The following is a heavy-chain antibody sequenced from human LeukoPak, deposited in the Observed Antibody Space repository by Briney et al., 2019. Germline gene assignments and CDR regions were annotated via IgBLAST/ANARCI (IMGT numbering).Heavy chain of an antibody. CDR3: ARGAGSWYSAQSVDY. V-gene: IGHV1-2*02. D-gene: IGHD6-13*01. CDR1: GDTFSDYY. CDR2: MKPNSGGT. Sequence: ASVKVSCKASGDTFSDYYMHWVRQAPGQGLEWMGWMKPNSGGTNYAQKFQGRVTMTRDTSITTAYMELSSLRSDDTAVYYCARGAGSWYSAQSVDYWGQGTLVTVSS. J-gene: IGHJ4*02.